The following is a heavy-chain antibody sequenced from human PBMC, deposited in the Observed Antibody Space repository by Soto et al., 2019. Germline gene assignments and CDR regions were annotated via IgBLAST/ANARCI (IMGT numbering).Heavy chain of an antibody. CDR3: AKDPPTMVRGVITGNDAFDI. V-gene: IGHV3-23*01. D-gene: IGHD3-10*01. J-gene: IGHJ3*02. CDR2: ISGSGGST. Sequence: GGSLRLSCAASGFTFSSYAMSWVRQAPGKGLEWVSAISGSGGSTYYADSVKGRFTISRDNSKNTLYLQMNSLRAEDTAVYYCAKDPPTMVRGVITGNDAFDIWGQGTMVTVSS. CDR1: GFTFSSYA.